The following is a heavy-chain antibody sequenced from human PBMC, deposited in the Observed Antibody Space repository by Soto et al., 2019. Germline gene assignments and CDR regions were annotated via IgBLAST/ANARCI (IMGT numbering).Heavy chain of an antibody. CDR1: GGSISSINW. V-gene: IGHV4-4*02. J-gene: IGHJ6*02. Sequence: LSLTCALSGGSISSINWLSWVRQSPGKGLEWIGEIYHSGSTNYNPSLKSRVTISVDKSKNQFSLKLSSVTAADTAVYYCALSRGSWYFYDYYYGMDVWGQGTTVTVSS. CDR2: IYHSGST. CDR3: ALSRGSWYFYDYYYGMDV. D-gene: IGHD6-13*01.